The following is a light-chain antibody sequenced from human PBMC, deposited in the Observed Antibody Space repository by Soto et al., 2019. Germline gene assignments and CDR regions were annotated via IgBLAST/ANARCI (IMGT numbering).Light chain of an antibody. J-gene: IGKJ4*01. CDR1: HTVSTY. CDR2: DAS. CDR3: QQCYDLIVT. Sequence: EMLLTQSPATLSLSPGEGAAVSCRASHTVSTYVAWYQQKPGQAPSLLICDASNRDTGVPARFSGSGSGTDFTRTISSLEPGDSAVYDCQQCYDLIVTFGGGTKVEIK. V-gene: IGKV3-11*01.